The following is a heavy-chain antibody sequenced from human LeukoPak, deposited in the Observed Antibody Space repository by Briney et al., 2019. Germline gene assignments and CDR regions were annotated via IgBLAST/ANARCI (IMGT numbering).Heavy chain of an antibody. Sequence: SETLSLTCTVSGGSISSGSYYWTWIRQTAGKGLEWIGQIYTSGSTNYNPSLESRVTISVDTSKNQFSLKLSSVTAADTAVYYCARGYSSSWYTYFQHWGQGTLVTVSS. CDR2: IYTSGST. CDR3: ARGYSSSWYTYFQH. CDR1: GGSISSGSYY. D-gene: IGHD6-13*01. V-gene: IGHV4-61*09. J-gene: IGHJ1*01.